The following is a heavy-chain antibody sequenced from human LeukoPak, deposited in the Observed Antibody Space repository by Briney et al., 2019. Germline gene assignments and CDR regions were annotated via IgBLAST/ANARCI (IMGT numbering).Heavy chain of an antibody. CDR1: GYTFTGYY. J-gene: IGHJ6*02. CDR2: INPNSGGT. Sequence: ASVKVSCEASGYTFTGYYMHWVRQAPGQGLEWMGWINPNSGGTNYAQKFQGRVTMTRDTSISTAYMELSRLRSDDTAVYYCAREGEGYQLLYYYYGMDVWGQGTLVTVSS. D-gene: IGHD2-2*01. V-gene: IGHV1-2*02. CDR3: AREGEGYQLLYYYYGMDV.